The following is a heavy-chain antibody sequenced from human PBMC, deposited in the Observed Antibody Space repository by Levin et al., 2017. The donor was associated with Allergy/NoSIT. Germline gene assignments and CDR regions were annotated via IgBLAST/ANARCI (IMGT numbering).Heavy chain of an antibody. J-gene: IGHJ3*02. CDR2: IWYDGSNK. CDR3: ARVVQDSSGWPGAFDI. CDR1: GFTFSSYG. V-gene: IGHV3-33*01. D-gene: IGHD6-19*01. Sequence: GESLKISCAASGFTFSSYGMHWVRQAPGKGLEWVAVIWYDGSNKYYADSVKGRFTISRDNSKNTLYLQMNSLRAEDTAVYYCARVVQDSSGWPGAFDIWGQGTMVTVSS.